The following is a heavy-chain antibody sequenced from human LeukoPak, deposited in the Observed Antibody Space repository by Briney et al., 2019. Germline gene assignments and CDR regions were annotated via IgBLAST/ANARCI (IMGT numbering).Heavy chain of an antibody. J-gene: IGHJ4*02. D-gene: IGHD6-19*01. Sequence: SETLSLTCTVSGGSISEYYWSWIRQSPGKGLEWIGHMHYSGSTNYNSSLESRVTISMDTSKRQISLKLSSVTAADTAVYYCARGAVAGSYYFDYWGQGTLVTVSS. CDR1: GGSISEYY. CDR2: MHYSGST. CDR3: ARGAVAGSYYFDY. V-gene: IGHV4-59*01.